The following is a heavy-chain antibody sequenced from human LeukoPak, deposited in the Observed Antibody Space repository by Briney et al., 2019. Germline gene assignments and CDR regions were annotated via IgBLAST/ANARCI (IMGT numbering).Heavy chain of an antibody. Sequence: SETLSLTCTASGGSISSSSYYWGWIRQPPGKGLEWIGSIYYSGSTYYNPSLKSRVTISVDTSKNQFSLKLSSVTAADTAVYYCARPVYCSSTSCHNIDIWGQGTMVTVSS. V-gene: IGHV4-39*01. CDR1: GGSISSSSYY. CDR3: ARPVYCSSTSCHNIDI. CDR2: IYYSGST. J-gene: IGHJ3*02. D-gene: IGHD2-2*02.